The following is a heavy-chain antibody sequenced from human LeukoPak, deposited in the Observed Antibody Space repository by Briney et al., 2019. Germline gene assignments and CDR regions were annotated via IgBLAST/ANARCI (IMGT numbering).Heavy chain of an antibody. CDR1: GYTFTSYY. Sequence: GASVKVSCKASGYTFTSYYMHWVRQAPGQGLEWMGWINPNSGGTNYAQKFQGRVTMTRGTSISTAYMELSRLRSDDTAVYYCARIIGYCSSTSCYTERYFDYWGQGTLVTVSS. CDR2: INPNSGGT. V-gene: IGHV1-2*02. J-gene: IGHJ4*02. D-gene: IGHD2-2*02. CDR3: ARIIGYCSSTSCYTERYFDY.